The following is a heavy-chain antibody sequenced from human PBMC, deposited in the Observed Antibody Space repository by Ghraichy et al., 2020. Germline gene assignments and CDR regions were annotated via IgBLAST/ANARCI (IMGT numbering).Heavy chain of an antibody. V-gene: IGHV3-72*01. CDR1: GFIFSDHT. Sequence: GESLNISCAASGFIFSDHTMDWVRQTPGKGLEWVGRIRRRANDHTTEYAASVEGRFTISRDDSKNLVFLQMNSLKVEDSALYYCARRGLNSVWQFDYWGHGTLVTVSS. CDR2: IRRRANDHTT. CDR3: ARRGLNSVWQFDY. D-gene: IGHD6-19*01. J-gene: IGHJ4*01.